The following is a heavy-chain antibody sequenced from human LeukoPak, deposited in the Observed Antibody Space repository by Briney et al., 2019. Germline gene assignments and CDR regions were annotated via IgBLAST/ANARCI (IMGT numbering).Heavy chain of an antibody. CDR3: ARDQVIGGNSGIHDY. CDR1: GGTFSSYA. CDR2: IIPIFGTA. D-gene: IGHD4-23*01. J-gene: IGHJ4*02. Sequence: ASVKVSCKASGGTFSSYAISWVRQAPGQGLEWMGGIIPIFGTANYAQKFQGRVTITADESTSTAYMELSSLRSEDTAVYYCARDQVIGGNSGIHDYWGQGTLVTVSS. V-gene: IGHV1-69*13.